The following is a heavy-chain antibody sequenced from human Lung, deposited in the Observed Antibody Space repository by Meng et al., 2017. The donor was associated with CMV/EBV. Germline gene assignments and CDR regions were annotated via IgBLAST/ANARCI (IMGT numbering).Heavy chain of an antibody. CDR1: SISSSNW. D-gene: IGHD3-22*01. CDR3: ASEGEYYYDSSGYYGYFDY. J-gene: IGHJ4*02. Sequence: SISSSNWWSWGIQPPGMGLEWIGEIYHSGSTNYNPSLKSRATISVDKSKNQFSLKLSSVTAADTAVYYCASEGEYYYDSSGYYGYFDYWGQGTLVTVSS. V-gene: IGHV4-4*02. CDR2: IYHSGST.